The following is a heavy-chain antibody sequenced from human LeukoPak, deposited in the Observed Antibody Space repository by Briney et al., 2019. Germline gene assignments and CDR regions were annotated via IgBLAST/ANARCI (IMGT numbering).Heavy chain of an antibody. D-gene: IGHD2/OR15-2a*01. CDR2: IIGDGTST. V-gene: IGHV3-74*01. CDR3: ATIYFSSGL. J-gene: IGHJ4*02. CDR1: GFTFSSYC. Sequence: GGSLRLSCAASGFTFSSYCMHWVRQAPGKGLVWVSRIIGDGTSTTYADSVRGRFTISRDNAKNTLYLQMNSLRAEDTAVYYCATIYFSSGLWGQGTLVTVSS.